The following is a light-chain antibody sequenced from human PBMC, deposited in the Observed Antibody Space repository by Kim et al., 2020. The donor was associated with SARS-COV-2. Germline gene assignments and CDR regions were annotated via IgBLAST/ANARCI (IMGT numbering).Light chain of an antibody. J-gene: IGLJ3*02. CDR3: SSYTSSSAWV. Sequence: GQAITIPCTGSSSDVGGYNYVSWYQQHPGKAPKHMIYDVNKRPSGISNRFSGSKSGNTASLTISGLPAEDEADYYCSSYTSSSAWVFGGGTQLTVL. CDR1: SSDVGGYNY. CDR2: DVN. V-gene: IGLV2-14*03.